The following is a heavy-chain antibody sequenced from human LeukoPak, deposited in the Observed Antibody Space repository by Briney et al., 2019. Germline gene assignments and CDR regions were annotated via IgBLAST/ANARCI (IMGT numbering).Heavy chain of an antibody. D-gene: IGHD6-19*01. CDR1: GGTFSSYA. V-gene: IGHV1-69*13. Sequence: ASVKVSCKASGGTFSSYAISWVGQAPGQGLEWMGGIIPIFGTANYAQKFQGRVTITADESTSTAYMELSSLRSEDTAVYSCARCPLRSIAVAGTFDYWGQGTLVTVSS. J-gene: IGHJ4*02. CDR3: ARCPLRSIAVAGTFDY. CDR2: IIPIFGTA.